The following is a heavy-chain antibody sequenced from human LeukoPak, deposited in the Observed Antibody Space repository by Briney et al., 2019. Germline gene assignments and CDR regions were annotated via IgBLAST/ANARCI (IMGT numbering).Heavy chain of an antibody. CDR1: GGSISTYH. V-gene: IGHV4-4*07. D-gene: IGHD5-18*01. CDR2: FHVTGST. Sequence: ASETLSLTCTVSGGSISTYHWSWIRQPAGKGLEWIGRFHVTGSTNYNPSLKSRVTMSIDTSKNQFSLKLSSVTAADTAVYYCARDGLYSYGYSYFDYWGQGILDTVFS. CDR3: ARDGLYSYGYSYFDY. J-gene: IGHJ4*02.